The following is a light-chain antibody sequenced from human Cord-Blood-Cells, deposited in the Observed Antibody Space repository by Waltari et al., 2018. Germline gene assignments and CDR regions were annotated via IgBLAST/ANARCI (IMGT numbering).Light chain of an antibody. CDR2: EGS. Sequence: QSPLTQPASVSGSPGQSITISCTGTSSDVGSYNLVSWYQQHPGKAPKLMIYEGSKRPSGVSNRFSGSKSGNTASLTISGLQAEDEADYYCCSYAGSSTFYVFGTGTKVTVL. J-gene: IGLJ1*01. CDR3: CSYAGSSTFYV. CDR1: SSDVGSYNL. V-gene: IGLV2-23*01.